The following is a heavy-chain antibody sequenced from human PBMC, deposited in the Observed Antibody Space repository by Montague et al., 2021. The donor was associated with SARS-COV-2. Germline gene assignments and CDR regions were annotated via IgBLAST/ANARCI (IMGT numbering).Heavy chain of an antibody. CDR2: INPHSGGT. Sequence: SVKVSCKASGYIFSDYYVHWLRQAPGQGLEWMGWINPHSGGTNYAQKFQGRVTLTRDTSITTAYMDLSGLTSDDTAFYYCARGVTNDDWGQGTLVTVSS. J-gene: IGHJ4*02. CDR1: GYIFSDYY. D-gene: IGHD2-21*02. CDR3: ARGVTNDD. V-gene: IGHV1-2*02.